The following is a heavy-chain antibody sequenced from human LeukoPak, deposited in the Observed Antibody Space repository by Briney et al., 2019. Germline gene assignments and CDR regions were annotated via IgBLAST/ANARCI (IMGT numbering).Heavy chain of an antibody. V-gene: IGHV3-7*01. CDR3: ARGATGSFRYGSGWPGDS. D-gene: IGHD6-19*01. CDR1: GFTFSSYW. CDR2: IKQDGSEK. Sequence: GGSLRLSCAASGFTFSSYWMSWVRQAPGKGLEWVANIKQDGSEKYYVDSVKGRFTISRDNAKNSLYLQMSSLRAEDTAVYYCARGATGSFRYGSGWPGDSWGQGTLVTVSS. J-gene: IGHJ4*02.